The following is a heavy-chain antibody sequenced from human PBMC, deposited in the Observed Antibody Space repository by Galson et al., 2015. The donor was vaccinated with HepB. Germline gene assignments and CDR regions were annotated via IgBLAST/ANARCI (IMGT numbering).Heavy chain of an antibody. J-gene: IGHJ4*02. CDR2: ITAKNGNR. Sequence: MGWITAKNGNRNYAQKFQGRLTMTTDTSTHTGYMELRSLRSDDTAVYYCARALPIVVPAADFDYWGQGTLVTVSS. D-gene: IGHD2-2*01. V-gene: IGHV1-18*01. CDR3: ARALPIVVPAADFDY.